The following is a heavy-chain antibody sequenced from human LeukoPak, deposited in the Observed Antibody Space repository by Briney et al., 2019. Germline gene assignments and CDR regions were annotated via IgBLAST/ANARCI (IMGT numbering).Heavy chain of an antibody. CDR1: GFTFSNYC. CDR2: TSSTSEYV. J-gene: IGHJ6*03. D-gene: IGHD2-21*01. CDR3: ARVPLDIILLYYMDV. Sequence: GGSLRLSCAASGFTFSNYCMNWARQAPGEGLEWVASTSSTSEYVLHSDSLHGRFSISRDNARDSLFLEMNSLRAEDTAIYYCARVPLDIILLYYMDVWGKGTTVTVSS. V-gene: IGHV3-21*01.